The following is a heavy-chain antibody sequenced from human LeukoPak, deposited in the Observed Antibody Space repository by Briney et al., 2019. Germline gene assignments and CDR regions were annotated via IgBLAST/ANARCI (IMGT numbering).Heavy chain of an antibody. D-gene: IGHD6-19*01. V-gene: IGHV1-69*05. Sequence: SVKVTCKCSAGTFSSYANSWVWHAPAQGLERMGGIIPIFGTANYAQNFQVRVTITTDESTCTAYMELSSLRSQDTAVYYCARDHAVAGTSWFDPWGQGTLVTVSS. CDR1: AGTFSSYA. J-gene: IGHJ5*02. CDR3: ARDHAVAGTSWFDP. CDR2: IIPIFGTA.